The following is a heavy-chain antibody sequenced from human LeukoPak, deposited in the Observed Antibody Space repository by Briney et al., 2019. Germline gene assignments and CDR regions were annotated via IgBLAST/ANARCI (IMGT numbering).Heavy chain of an antibody. V-gene: IGHV1-2*02. CDR3: ASDQSAAIGSVDY. CDR2: INSNSADT. D-gene: IGHD2-2*01. CDR1: GYSFIDYY. J-gene: IGHJ4*02. Sequence: ASVKVSCKTSGYSFIDYYIHWVRQAPGQGLEWMGWINSNSADTNYAQNFQGRVTMTRDTSISTAYMELRSLRSDDTAVYYCASDQSAAIGSVDYWGQGTLVTVSS.